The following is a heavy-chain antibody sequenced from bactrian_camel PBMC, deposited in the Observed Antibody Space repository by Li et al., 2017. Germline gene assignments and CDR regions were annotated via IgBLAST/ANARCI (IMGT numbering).Heavy chain of an antibody. V-gene: IGHV3-2*01. Sequence: HVQLVESGGGLGQPEGSLRLSCAASGFTFSTFSNYYMGRVRQAPGKGLERVSGIYSDGSYTSYADSVKGRFTISRDNAKNTVYLQMNSLKSEDTALYYCATDDDEGGDWGQGTQVTVS. CDR1: GFTFSTFSNYY. CDR3: ATDDDEGGD. J-gene: IGHJ4*01. CDR2: IYSDGSYT.